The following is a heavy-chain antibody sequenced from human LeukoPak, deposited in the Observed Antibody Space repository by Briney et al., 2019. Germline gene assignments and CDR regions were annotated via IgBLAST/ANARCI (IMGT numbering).Heavy chain of an antibody. D-gene: IGHD5-24*01. CDR3: AKDIARDGYNVYYGMDV. V-gene: IGHV3-9*01. Sequence: PGGSLRLSCAASGFTFDDYAMHWVRHAPGKGLEWVSGISWHSRSIGYVDSVKGRFTISRDNAKNSLYLLMNSVSTEDTALYYCAKDIARDGYNVYYGMDVWGQGTTVTV. J-gene: IGHJ6*02. CDR2: ISWHSRSI. CDR1: GFTFDDYA.